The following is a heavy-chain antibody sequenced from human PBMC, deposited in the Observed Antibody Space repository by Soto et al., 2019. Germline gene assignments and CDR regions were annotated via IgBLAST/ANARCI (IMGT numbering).Heavy chain of an antibody. J-gene: IGHJ5*01. D-gene: IGHD6-19*01. V-gene: IGHV3-23*01. CDR1: GFTFSSYA. CDR2: IGGRGGST. CDR3: AKDPRPGMYSSGPNCFDS. Sequence: GALRLSRAASGFTFSSYAMSWVRQPPGKGLEGVSAIGGRGGSTYYADSVKGRFTISRENTTTQLYLQMNSLRAEESAVYYCAKDPRPGMYSSGPNCFDSWGQGTLVTVSS.